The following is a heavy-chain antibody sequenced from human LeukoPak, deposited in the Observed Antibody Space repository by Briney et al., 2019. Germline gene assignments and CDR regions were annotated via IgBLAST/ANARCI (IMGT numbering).Heavy chain of an antibody. J-gene: IGHJ4*02. Sequence: PSETLSLTCTVSGGSTSRGFWSWIRQPPGKGLEWIGNIDYSGDTNYNTSLQSRVTISIDTSKTHFSLELSSVTAADTAVYYCARRGLGWGGVGAVPSAFDYWGQGTLVAVSS. CDR3: ARRGLGWGGVGAVPSAFDY. D-gene: IGHD3-16*01. CDR1: GGSTSRGF. CDR2: IDYSGDT. V-gene: IGHV4-59*08.